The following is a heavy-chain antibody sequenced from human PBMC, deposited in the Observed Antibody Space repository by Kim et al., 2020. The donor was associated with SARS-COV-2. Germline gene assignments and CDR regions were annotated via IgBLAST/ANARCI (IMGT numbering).Heavy chain of an antibody. Sequence: GGSLRLSCAGSGFTFSSYWMHWVRQAPGKGPVWVARINSDGSRTSYADSVKGRFTISRDNAKNTLYLQMNSLRADDSAVYYCARVGVEGGTVLGYWGQGTLVTVSS. CDR3: ARVGVEGGTVLGY. D-gene: IGHD1-1*01. V-gene: IGHV3-74*01. CDR1: GFTFSSYW. J-gene: IGHJ4*02. CDR2: INSDGSRT.